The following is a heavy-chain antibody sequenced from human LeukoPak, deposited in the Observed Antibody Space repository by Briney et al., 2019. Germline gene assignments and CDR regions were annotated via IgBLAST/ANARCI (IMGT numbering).Heavy chain of an antibody. D-gene: IGHD5-12*01. CDR2: ISSSSSNI. Sequence: GGSLRLSCAASGFTFSSYSMNWVRQAPGKGLEWVSSISSSSSNIYYADSVKGRFTISRDNAKNSLYLQMNSLRAEDTAVYYCARDGELKRSMVATYYFDYWGQGTLVTVSS. CDR1: GFTFSSYS. V-gene: IGHV3-21*04. J-gene: IGHJ4*02. CDR3: ARDGELKRSMVATYYFDY.